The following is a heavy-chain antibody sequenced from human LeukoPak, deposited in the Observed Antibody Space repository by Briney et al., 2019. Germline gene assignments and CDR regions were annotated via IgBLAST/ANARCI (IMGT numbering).Heavy chain of an antibody. Sequence: GGSLRLSCEASGFTIENHVMTWVRQAPGKGPEWVASRSGSGHNTYYSESARGRFAISRDNSKNTVFLQMNSLRVEDTAIYYCATDWTLRGVPTFFDPWGQGTVVSVSS. D-gene: IGHD3-10*01. J-gene: IGHJ5*02. CDR2: RSGSGHNT. CDR1: GFTIENHV. V-gene: IGHV3-23*01. CDR3: ATDWTLRGVPTFFDP.